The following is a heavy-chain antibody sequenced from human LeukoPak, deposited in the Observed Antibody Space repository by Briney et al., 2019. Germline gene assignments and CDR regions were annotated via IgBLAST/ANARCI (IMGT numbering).Heavy chain of an antibody. Sequence: SETLSLTCTVTGGSISSYYWSWIRQPPGKGLEWIGYIYYTGSTNYNPSLKSRVTISVDTSKNQFSLKLSSVTAADTDVYYCARQQLSQLYYFDDWGQGTLVTVSS. CDR2: IYYTGST. J-gene: IGHJ4*02. CDR3: ARQQLSQLYYFDD. V-gene: IGHV4-59*01. CDR1: GGSISSYY. D-gene: IGHD6-13*01.